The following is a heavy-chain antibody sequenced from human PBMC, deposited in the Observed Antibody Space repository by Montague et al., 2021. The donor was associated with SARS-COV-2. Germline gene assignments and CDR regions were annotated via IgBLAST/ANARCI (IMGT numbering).Heavy chain of an antibody. CDR1: GFTFSSYE. J-gene: IGHJ6*02. CDR2: ISSSGSTI. Sequence: SLRLSCAASGFTFSSYEMNWVRQAPGKGLEWVSYISSSGSTIYYADSVKGRFTISRDNAKNSLYLQMNSLRAEDTAVYYCAGGLRESGGMDAWGQGTTVTVSS. CDR3: AGGLRESGGMDA. D-gene: IGHD5-12*01. V-gene: IGHV3-48*03.